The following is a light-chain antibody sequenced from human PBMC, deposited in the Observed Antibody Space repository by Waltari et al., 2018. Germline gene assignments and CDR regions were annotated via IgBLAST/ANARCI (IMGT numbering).Light chain of an antibody. J-gene: IGKJ5*01. CDR1: QSISSY. Sequence: DIQMTQSPSSLSASVGDRVTITCRASQSISSYLNWYQRRPGKAPNLLIYAASSLQSGVPSRFSGSGSGTDFTLTISSLQPEDFATYYCQQNYSPPTFGQGTRLEIK. CDR3: QQNYSPPT. V-gene: IGKV1-39*01. CDR2: AAS.